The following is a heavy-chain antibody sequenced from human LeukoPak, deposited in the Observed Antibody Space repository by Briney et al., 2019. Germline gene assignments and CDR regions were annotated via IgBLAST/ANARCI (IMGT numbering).Heavy chain of an antibody. CDR2: ISGSGDNR. V-gene: IGHV3-23*01. CDR1: GFTFSSFP. J-gene: IGHJ6*03. Sequence: GGSLRLSCAASGFTFSSFPMSWVRRTPGKGLEWVSGISGSGDNRLYADSVKGRFTISRDNSKNTLYLEMNSLRAEDTAIYYCAKMKGHPLPKYYMDVWGEGTTVSVSS. CDR3: AKMKGHPLPKYYMDV.